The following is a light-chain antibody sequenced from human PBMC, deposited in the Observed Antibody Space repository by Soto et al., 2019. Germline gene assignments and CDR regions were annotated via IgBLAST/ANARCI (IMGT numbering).Light chain of an antibody. CDR3: MSYTNTVAWV. CDR1: SNDVGGYKF. J-gene: IGLJ3*02. CDR2: DVT. V-gene: IGLV2-14*03. Sequence: QSALTQPASVSGSPGQSITISCSGTSNDVGGYKFVSCYQQHPGKAPKLLIYDVTVRPSGVSNRFSGSKSGNTASLTISGLQAEDEADYYCMSYTNTVAWVFGGGTKLTVL.